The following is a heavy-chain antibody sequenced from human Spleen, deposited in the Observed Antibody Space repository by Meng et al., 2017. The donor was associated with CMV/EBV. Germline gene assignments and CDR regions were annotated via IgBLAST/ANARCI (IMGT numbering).Heavy chain of an antibody. D-gene: IGHD3-22*01. Sequence: FSSYWMNWVRQAPGKGLVWVSRINSDGSSTSYADSVKGRFTISRDNAKNTLYLQMNSLRAEDSAVYYCVREAVLCSDSGCRPENWFDPWGQGTLVTVSS. CDR3: VREAVLCSDSGCRPENWFDP. V-gene: IGHV3-74*01. CDR1: FSSYW. CDR2: INSDGSST. J-gene: IGHJ5*02.